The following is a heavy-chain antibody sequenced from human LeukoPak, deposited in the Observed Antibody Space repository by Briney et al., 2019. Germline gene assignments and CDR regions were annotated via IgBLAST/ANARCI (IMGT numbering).Heavy chain of an antibody. V-gene: IGHV4-61*02. J-gene: IGHJ3*02. CDR3: ARESYDSVGAFDI. CDR1: GGSISSGSYY. D-gene: IGHD3-3*01. Sequence: SQTLSLTCTVSGGSISSGSYYWSWIRQPAGKGLEWIGRIYTSGSTNYNPSLKSRVTISVDTSKNQFSLKLSSETAADTAVYYCARESYDSVGAFDIWGQGTMVTVSS. CDR2: IYTSGST.